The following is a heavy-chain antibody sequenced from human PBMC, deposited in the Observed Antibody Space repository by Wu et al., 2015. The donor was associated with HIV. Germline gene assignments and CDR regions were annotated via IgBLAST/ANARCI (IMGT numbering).Heavy chain of an antibody. CDR3: ATPPVGDYGDHVTAFDI. CDR1: GYTFTNYY. J-gene: IGHJ3*02. CDR2: IDPSGGST. D-gene: IGHD4-17*01. Sequence: QVQLVQSGTEVKRPGASVKLSCKTSGYTFTNYYMHCVRQAPGQGLEWMGIIDPSGGSTDYAQQFQGRLTLTSDTSTSTVYMDLSSLTSEDTAVYYCATPPVGDYGDHVTAFDIWGQGTMVTVSS. V-gene: IGHV1-46*01.